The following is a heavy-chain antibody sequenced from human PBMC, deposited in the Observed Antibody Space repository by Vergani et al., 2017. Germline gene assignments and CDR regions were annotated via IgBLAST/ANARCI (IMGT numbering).Heavy chain of an antibody. CDR3: ARDQWDDGGPRGWFAD. Sequence: VQLQESGPGLLKPSETPFLTCSVPGASLSSYFWSWIRQPAGKGLEWLGRVHTDGTAYYNPSLRTQVRLSADLSQSQFYLKITSTPAADTAVSFCARDQWDDGGPRGWFADWGEQVLVAVAS. CDR1: GASLSSYF. V-gene: IGHV4-4*07. CDR2: VHTDGTA. D-gene: IGHD2-15*01. J-gene: IGHJ5*02.